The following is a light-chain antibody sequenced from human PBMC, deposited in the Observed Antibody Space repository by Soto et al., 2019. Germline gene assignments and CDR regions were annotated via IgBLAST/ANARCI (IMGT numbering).Light chain of an antibody. Sequence: EVVMTQSPATLSVSPGESATLSCRASQSISSNKLAWYQQKPGQAPRLLIYGASSRATGIPDRFSGSGSGTDFTLTISRLEPEDFAVYYCQQYGSSPWTFGQGTKV. CDR1: QSISSNK. CDR2: GAS. V-gene: IGKV3-20*01. J-gene: IGKJ1*01. CDR3: QQYGSSPWT.